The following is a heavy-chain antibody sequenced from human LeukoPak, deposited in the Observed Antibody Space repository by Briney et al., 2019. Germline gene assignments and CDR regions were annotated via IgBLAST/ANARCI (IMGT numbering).Heavy chain of an antibody. CDR2: INPNSGGT. CDR1: GYIFTVYY. CDR3: ARSTVVKFPFDF. V-gene: IGHV1-2*06. D-gene: IGHD2-15*01. Sequence: ASVKVSCKASGYIFTVYYMHWLRQAPGQGLEWMGRINPNSGGTNYAQKFQGRVTMTRDTSITTTYLELTRLRSDDTAVYYCARSTVVKFPFDFWGQGTLVTVSS. J-gene: IGHJ4*02.